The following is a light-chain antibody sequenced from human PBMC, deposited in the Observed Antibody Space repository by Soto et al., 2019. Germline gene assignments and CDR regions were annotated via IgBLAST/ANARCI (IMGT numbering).Light chain of an antibody. J-gene: IGKJ2*01. CDR1: QSVSSY. V-gene: IGKV3-11*01. CDR2: DAS. CDR3: QQRSNLPMYT. Sequence: EIVLTQSPATLSLSPGERATLSCRASQSVSSYLAWYQQKPGQAPRLLIYDASNRATGIPARFSGSVSGTDFTLTISSLEPEDFAVYYCQQRSNLPMYTFGQGTKLEIK.